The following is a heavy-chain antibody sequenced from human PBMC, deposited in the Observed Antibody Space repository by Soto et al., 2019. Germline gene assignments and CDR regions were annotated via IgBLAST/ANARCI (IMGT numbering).Heavy chain of an antibody. CDR3: ARAGLGGLGCFDP. CDR2: IYYSGST. CDR1: GGSISSYY. J-gene: IGHJ5*02. V-gene: IGHV4-59*12. D-gene: IGHD6-25*01. Sequence: SETLSLTCTVSGGSISSYYWSWIRQPPGKGLEWIGYIYYSGSTNYNPSLKSRVTISVDTSKNQFSLKLSSVTAADTAVYYCARAGLGGLGCFDPWGQGTLVTVSS.